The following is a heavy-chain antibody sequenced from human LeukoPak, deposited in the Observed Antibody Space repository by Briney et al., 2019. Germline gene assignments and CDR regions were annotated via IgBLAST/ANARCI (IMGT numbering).Heavy chain of an antibody. CDR3: ASAGRHYDFWSGYRYYFDY. CDR2: IYYSGST. J-gene: IGHJ4*02. D-gene: IGHD3-3*01. Sequence: SETLSLTCTVSGGSISSGGYYWGWIRQHPGKGLEWIGYIYYSGSTYYNPSLKSRVTISVDTSKNQFSLKLNSVTAADTAVYYCASAGRHYDFWSGYRYYFDYWGQGTLVTVSS. CDR1: GGSISSGGYY. V-gene: IGHV4-31*03.